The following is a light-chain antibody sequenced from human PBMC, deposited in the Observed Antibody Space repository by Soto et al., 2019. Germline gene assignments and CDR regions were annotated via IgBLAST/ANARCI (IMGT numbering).Light chain of an antibody. J-gene: IGLJ2*01. CDR3: TSWTTSTTMI. CDR2: DVN. V-gene: IGLV2-14*03. CDR1: SSDIGAYNF. Sequence: QSVLTQPASVSGSPGQSITISFTGTSSDIGAYNFVSWYQQHPGKAPKLMLYDVNIRPSGGSNRFSGSKSGNPASLTISGLQAEDEADYYCTSWTTSTTMIFGGGTKLTVL.